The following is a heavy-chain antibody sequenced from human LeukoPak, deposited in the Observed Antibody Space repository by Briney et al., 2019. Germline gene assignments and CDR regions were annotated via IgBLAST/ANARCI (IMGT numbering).Heavy chain of an antibody. CDR2: ISGSGGST. D-gene: IGHD3-10*01. CDR3: AKGLGRMVRGVIKSYYYGMDV. Sequence: GGSLRLSCAASGFTFSSYAMSWVRQAPGKGLEWVSAISGSGGSTYYADSVKGRFTISRDNSKNTLYLQMNSLRAEDTAVYYCAKGLGRMVRGVIKSYYYGMDVWGKGTRSPSPQ. V-gene: IGHV3-23*01. J-gene: IGHJ6*04. CDR1: GFTFSSYA.